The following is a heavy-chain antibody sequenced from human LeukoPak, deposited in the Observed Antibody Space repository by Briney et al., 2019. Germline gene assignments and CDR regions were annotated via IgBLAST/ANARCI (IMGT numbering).Heavy chain of an antibody. J-gene: IGHJ3*02. Sequence: GGSLRPSCAASGFTFDDYAMHWVRQAPGKGLEWVSVISWNSGSIGYADSVKGRFTISRDNAKNSLYLQMNSLRAEDTAVYYCARLGFLGDWDSLEKGRAFDIWGQGTMVTVSS. CDR3: ARLGFLGDWDSLEKGRAFDI. CDR2: ISWNSGSI. CDR1: GFTFDDYA. V-gene: IGHV3-9*01. D-gene: IGHD3-16*01.